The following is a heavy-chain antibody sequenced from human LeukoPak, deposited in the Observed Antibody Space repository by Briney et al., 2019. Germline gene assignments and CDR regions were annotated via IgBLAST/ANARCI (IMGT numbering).Heavy chain of an antibody. CDR1: GFTFDDYG. V-gene: IGHV3-20*04. D-gene: IGHD3-22*01. J-gene: IGHJ3*01. CDR3: ARVRKQYYYDNSHHRDASDV. CDR2: INWNGKNV. Sequence: RPGGSLRLSCATSGFTFDDYGMKWVREVPGKGLEWVSNINWNGKNVDYADSVKGRFTISRDRAKNSLHLQMNSLRAEDTAVYYCARVRKQYYYDNSHHRDASDVWGQGTMVIVSS.